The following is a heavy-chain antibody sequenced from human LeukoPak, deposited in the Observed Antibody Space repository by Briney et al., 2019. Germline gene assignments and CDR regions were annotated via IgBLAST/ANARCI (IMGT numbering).Heavy chain of an antibody. CDR1: GFTFSDYY. CDR3: ARDRRYSGSYFDY. V-gene: IGHV3-11*04. D-gene: IGHD1-26*01. J-gene: IGHJ4*02. CDR2: ISSSGSTI. Sequence: GGSLRLSCAASGFTFSDYYMSWIRQAPGKGLEWVSYISSSGSTIYYADPVKGRFTISRDNAKNSLYLQMNSLRAEDTAVYYCARDRRYSGSYFDYWGQGTLVTVSS.